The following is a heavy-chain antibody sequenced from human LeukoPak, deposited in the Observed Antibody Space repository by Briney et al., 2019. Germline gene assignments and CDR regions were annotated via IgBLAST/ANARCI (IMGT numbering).Heavy chain of an antibody. J-gene: IGHJ4*02. CDR2: IYYSGST. D-gene: IGHD3-16*01. CDR1: GGSISSSGYY. CDR3: ASPRPLDYDYVWGSYFVM. V-gene: IGHV4-39*01. Sequence: PSETLSLTCTVSGGSISSSGYYWGWIRQPPGKGLEWIASIYYSGSTYYNPSLKSRVTISVDTSKNQFSLKLSSVTAADTAVYYCASPRPLDYDYVWGSYFVMWGQGTPVTVSS.